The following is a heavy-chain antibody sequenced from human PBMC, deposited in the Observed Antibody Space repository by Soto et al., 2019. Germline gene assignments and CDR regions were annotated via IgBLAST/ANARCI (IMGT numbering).Heavy chain of an antibody. CDR2: IWYDGSNK. D-gene: IGHD3-3*01. V-gene: IGHV3-33*01. J-gene: IGHJ5*02. Sequence: PGGSLRLSCAASGFTFSSYGMHWVRQAPGKGLEWVAVIWYDGSNKYYADSVKGRFTISRDNSKNTLYLQMNSLRAEDTAVYYCARDSRYYDFWSGYYDNGFDPWGQGTLVTVSS. CDR1: GFTFSSYG. CDR3: ARDSRYYDFWSGYYDNGFDP.